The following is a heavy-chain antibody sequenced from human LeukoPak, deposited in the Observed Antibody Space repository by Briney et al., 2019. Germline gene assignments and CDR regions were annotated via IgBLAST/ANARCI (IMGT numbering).Heavy chain of an antibody. CDR2: ISGSDDGT. J-gene: IGHJ3*02. V-gene: IGHV3-23*01. D-gene: IGHD3-16*02. Sequence: PGGSLRLPCAASGFTFSTYAMSWVRQIPGKGLEWVSAISGSDDGTYYADSVKGRFTISRDNSKNTVHLQMNNLRVEDTAMYFCASLYYDYVWGSYRPRDAFDIWGQGTMVTVSS. CDR3: ASLYYDYVWGSYRPRDAFDI. CDR1: GFTFSTYA.